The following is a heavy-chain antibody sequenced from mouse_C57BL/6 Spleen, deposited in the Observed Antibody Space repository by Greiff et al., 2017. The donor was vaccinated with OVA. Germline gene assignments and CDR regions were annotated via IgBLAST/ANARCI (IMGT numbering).Heavy chain of an antibody. D-gene: IGHD1-1*01. CDR3: ARRGVARPFAY. V-gene: IGHV1-59*01. CDR2: IDPSDSYT. Sequence: QVQLQQPGAELVRPGTSVKLSCKASGYTFTSYWLHWVKQRPGQGLEWIGVIDPSDSYTNYNQKLKGKATLTVDTSSSTAYMQRSSVTSEDSAVYYCARRGVARPFAYWGQGTLVTVSA. J-gene: IGHJ3*01. CDR1: GYTFTSYW.